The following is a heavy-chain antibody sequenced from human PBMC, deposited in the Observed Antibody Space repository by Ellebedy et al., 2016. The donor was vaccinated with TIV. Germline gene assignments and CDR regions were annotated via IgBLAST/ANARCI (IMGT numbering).Heavy chain of an antibody. CDR2: IYTSGST. CDR1: GGSISSYY. D-gene: IGHD2-2*01. Sequence: SETLSLTXTVSGGSISSYYWSWIRQPAGKGLEWVGRIYTSGSTNYNPSLKSRVTMSVDTSKNQFSLKLSSVTAADTAVYYCARGLRRYCSSTSCYGYWFDPWGQGTLVTVSS. CDR3: ARGLRRYCSSTSCYGYWFDP. J-gene: IGHJ5*02. V-gene: IGHV4-4*07.